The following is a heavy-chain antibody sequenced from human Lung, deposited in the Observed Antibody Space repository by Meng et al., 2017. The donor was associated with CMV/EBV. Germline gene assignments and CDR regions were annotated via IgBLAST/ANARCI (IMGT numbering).Heavy chain of an antibody. J-gene: IGHJ5*02. CDR3: AAEGPLNWFDR. Sequence: SXXVSCKASGGTFSNYPVSWVRHAPGLGLEWMGGFIPIFGTPNYAQKFQGRLTITTDESTSTAYMALNSLRSEDTAVYYCAAEGPLNWFDRWGQGTLVTVSS. CDR2: FIPIFGTP. CDR1: GGTFSNYP. V-gene: IGHV1-69*05.